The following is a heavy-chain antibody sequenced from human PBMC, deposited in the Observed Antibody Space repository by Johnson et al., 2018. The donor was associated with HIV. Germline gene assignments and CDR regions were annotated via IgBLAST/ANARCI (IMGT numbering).Heavy chain of an antibody. CDR2: IKSKSDGGTT. CDR1: GFTFDDYG. Sequence: VQLVESGGGVVRPVGSLRLSCAASGFTFDDYGMNWVRQAPGKGLEWVGRIKSKSDGGTTDYAAPVKGRFIISRDDSKSTMYRQMNSLRAEDTAVYYCATRGTFWSGSYTSGFDIWGQGTMVTVSS. CDR3: ATRGTFWSGSYTSGFDI. V-gene: IGHV3-15*01. J-gene: IGHJ3*02. D-gene: IGHD3-3*01.